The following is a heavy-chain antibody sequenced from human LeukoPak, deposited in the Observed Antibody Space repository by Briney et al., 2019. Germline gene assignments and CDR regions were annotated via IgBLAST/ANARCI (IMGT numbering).Heavy chain of an antibody. Sequence: GESLKISCKGSGYSFTSYWIGWMRQLPGKGLEWMGIIYPGDSDTRYSPSFQGQVTISADKSISTAYLQWSSLKASDTAMYYCARQGGDTGHYYDSSGYGAFDIWGQGTMVTVSS. CDR3: ARQGGDTGHYYDSSGYGAFDI. J-gene: IGHJ3*02. V-gene: IGHV5-51*01. CDR2: IYPGDSDT. D-gene: IGHD3-22*01. CDR1: GYSFTSYW.